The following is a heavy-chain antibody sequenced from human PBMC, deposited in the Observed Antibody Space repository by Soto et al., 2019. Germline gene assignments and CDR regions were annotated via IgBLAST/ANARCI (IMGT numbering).Heavy chain of an antibody. J-gene: IGHJ6*02. CDR3: AKGGVNRYYYYGMDV. CDR1: GFTFSSYA. Sequence: GGSLRLSCAASGFTFSSYAMSWVRQAPGKGLEWVSAISGSGGSTYYADSVKGRFTISRDNSKNTLYLQMNSLRAEDTAVYYCAKGGVNRYYYYGMDVWGQGTTVTVSS. D-gene: IGHD2-21*01. CDR2: ISGSGGST. V-gene: IGHV3-23*01.